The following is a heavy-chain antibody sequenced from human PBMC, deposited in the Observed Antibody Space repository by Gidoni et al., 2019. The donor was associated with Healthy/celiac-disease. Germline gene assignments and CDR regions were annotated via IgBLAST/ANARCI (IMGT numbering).Heavy chain of an antibody. Sequence: QVQLQQAGAAVQKPGSSVKLSCKVSGGTFSSYAISWVRQAPGQGLEWMGRIIPILGIANYAQKFQGRVTITGDKSTSTAYMELSSLRSEDTAVYYCARHGGMDVWGQGTTVTVSS. CDR1: GGTFSSYA. CDR2: IIPILGIA. J-gene: IGHJ6*02. CDR3: ARHGGMDV. V-gene: IGHV1-69*04.